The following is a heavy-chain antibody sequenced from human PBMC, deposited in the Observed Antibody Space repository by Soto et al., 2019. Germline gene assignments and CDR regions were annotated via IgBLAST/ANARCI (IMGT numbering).Heavy chain of an antibody. D-gene: IGHD2-2*02. CDR1: GGSISSYY. V-gene: IGHV4-59*01. CDR3: ARFVRSCSGTTCYTRADV. Sequence: SETLSLTCTVSGGSISSYYWSWIRQPPGKGLEWIGYIYYSGSTNYNPSLKSRVTISVDTSKNQFSLKLRSVIVADTAVYHCARFVRSCSGTTCYTRADVWGQGTTVTVSS. CDR2: IYYSGST. J-gene: IGHJ6*02.